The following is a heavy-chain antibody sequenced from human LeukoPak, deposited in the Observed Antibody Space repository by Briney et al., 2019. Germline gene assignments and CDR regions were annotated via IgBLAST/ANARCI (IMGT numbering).Heavy chain of an antibody. CDR1: GVSISSYD. Sequence: SETLSLTCTVSGVSISSYDLSWVRQPPGKGLEWVGYIYYSGSTNYNPSLKSRVTISVDTSKNQFSLKLRSVTAADTAVYYCARATPYGDYVDYWGEGTLVTVSS. CDR2: IYYSGST. CDR3: ARATPYGDYVDY. J-gene: IGHJ4*02. V-gene: IGHV4-59*01. D-gene: IGHD4-17*01.